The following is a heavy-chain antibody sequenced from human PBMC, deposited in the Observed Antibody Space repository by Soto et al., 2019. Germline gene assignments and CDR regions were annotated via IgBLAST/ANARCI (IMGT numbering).Heavy chain of an antibody. J-gene: IGHJ4*02. CDR3: AKLSTIAVAGPNPDFDD. D-gene: IGHD6-19*01. CDR1: GFTFSRSG. CDR2: ISYDGSNK. V-gene: IGHV3-30*18. Sequence: GASLRLSCAASGFTFSRSGLHWVGQAPGKGVEWVAVISYDGSNKYYADSVKGRFTISRDNSKNTLYLQMNSLRAEDTAVYYCAKLSTIAVAGPNPDFDDWGQGT.